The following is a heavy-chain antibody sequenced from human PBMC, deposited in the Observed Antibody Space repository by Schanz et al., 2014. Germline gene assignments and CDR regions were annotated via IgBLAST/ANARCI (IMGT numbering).Heavy chain of an antibody. D-gene: IGHD3-22*01. J-gene: IGHJ6*02. CDR1: GFTVSSKY. V-gene: IGHV3-30*18. CDR3: AKDHFGHYDSSGCSDCYYYGMDV. CDR2: ISYDGTSK. Sequence: VQLVESGGGLVQPGGSLRLSCAASGFTVSSKYMNWVRQAPGKGLDWVSLISYDGTSKFYADSVKGRFTISRDNSRSTVYLQMNSLRAEDTAVYYCAKDHFGHYDSSGCSDCYYYGMDVWGQGTTVTVSS.